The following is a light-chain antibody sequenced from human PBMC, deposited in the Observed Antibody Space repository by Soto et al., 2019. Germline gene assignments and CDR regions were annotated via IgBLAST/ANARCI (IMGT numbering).Light chain of an antibody. Sequence: QSVLTQPRSVSGSPGQSVTNSCTGTSSVVGGYNYVSWYQQHPGKAPKFMIYDVSKRPSGVPDRFSGSKSGNTASLTISGLQAEDEADYYCCAYAGSYTYVFGTGTKVTVL. CDR1: SSVVGGYNY. J-gene: IGLJ1*01. V-gene: IGLV2-11*01. CDR3: CAYAGSYTYV. CDR2: DVS.